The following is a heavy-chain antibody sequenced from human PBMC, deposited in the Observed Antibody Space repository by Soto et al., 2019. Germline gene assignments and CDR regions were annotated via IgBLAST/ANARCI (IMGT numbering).Heavy chain of an antibody. V-gene: IGHV5-51*01. CDR1: GYTFTTYW. CDR3: ARGYYDSGHGYDL. J-gene: IGHJ5*02. CDR2: IFTRDSET. Sequence: GESLKISCKGSGYTFTTYWIGCARQTPGKGLEWMGLIFTRDSETKTSASFQGHVSFSVENYIRTVYLQWTSLKTADTGMSFCARGYYDSGHGYDLSRQGTLVTVSS. D-gene: IGHD3-10*01.